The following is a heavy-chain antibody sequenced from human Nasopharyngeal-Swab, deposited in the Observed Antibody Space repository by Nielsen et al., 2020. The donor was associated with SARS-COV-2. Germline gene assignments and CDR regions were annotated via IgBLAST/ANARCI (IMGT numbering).Heavy chain of an antibody. J-gene: IGHJ4*02. CDR1: GFTFDDYA. CDR2: ITWNSGSI. D-gene: IGHD4-23*01. Sequence: SLKISCAASGFTFDDYAMHWVWQAPGKGLEWVSGITWNSGSIGYADSVKGRFTISRDNAKNSLYLQMNSLRIEDTALYYCARGHGGNSRLDYWGQGTLVTVSS. V-gene: IGHV3-9*01. CDR3: ARGHGGNSRLDY.